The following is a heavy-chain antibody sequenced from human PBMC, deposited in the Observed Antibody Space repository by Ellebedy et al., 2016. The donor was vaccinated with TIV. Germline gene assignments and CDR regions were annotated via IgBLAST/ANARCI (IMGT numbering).Heavy chain of an antibody. J-gene: IGHJ4*02. CDR3: AGGIVAAQD. V-gene: IGHV4-30-2*01. CDR2: IFDSGSS. Sequence: MPSDTLSLTCAVSGGSIRSGGYSWIWIRQPPGKGLEYIGHIFDSGSSYYNPSLKSRVTMSVDRSKNQFSLKLSSVTAADTAVYYCAGGIVAAQDWGQGTLVTVSS. D-gene: IGHD6-13*01. CDR1: GGSIRSGGYS.